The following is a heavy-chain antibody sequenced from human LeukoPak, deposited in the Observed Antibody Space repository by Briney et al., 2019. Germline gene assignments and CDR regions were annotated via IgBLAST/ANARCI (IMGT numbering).Heavy chain of an antibody. D-gene: IGHD4-17*01. J-gene: IGHJ5*02. V-gene: IGHV4-31*02. CDR1: GGSISSGGYY. CDR2: IYYSGST. Sequence: QTLSLXXXXSGGSISSGGYYWSWLRQHPGKGLEWIGYIYYSGSTYYNPSLKSRVTISVDTSKNQFSLKLSSVTAADTAVYYCARGYGDLESWGQGTLVTVSS. CDR3: ARGYGDLES.